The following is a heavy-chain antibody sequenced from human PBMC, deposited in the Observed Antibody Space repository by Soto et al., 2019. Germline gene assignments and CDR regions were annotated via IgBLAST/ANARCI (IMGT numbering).Heavy chain of an antibody. D-gene: IGHD3-16*01. CDR3: ARVPSPFDYYYSMDV. CDR1: GDSISSGNKY. CDR2: IFSSGTT. Sequence: SETLSLTCTVSGDSISSGNKYWSWIRQPPGKGLEWIGYIFSSGTTYYNPSLKSRLTMSLDTSQNQFSLKLNSVTDADTAVYYCARVPSPFDYYYSMDVWGQGTTVTVSS. J-gene: IGHJ6*02. V-gene: IGHV4-30-4*01.